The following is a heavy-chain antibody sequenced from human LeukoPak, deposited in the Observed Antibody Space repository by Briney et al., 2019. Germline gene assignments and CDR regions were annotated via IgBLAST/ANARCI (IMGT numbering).Heavy chain of an antibody. V-gene: IGHV1-18*04. D-gene: IGHD3-22*01. CDR2: ISTYNGNT. Sequence: ASVKVSCKASGYTFTGYYMHWVRQAPGQGLEWMGWISTYNGNTNYAHKLQGRVTMTIDTSTSTAYMELRSLRSDDTAVYYCARDRSPIPRDYYDSPGFDPWGQGTLVTVSS. CDR1: GYTFTGYY. J-gene: IGHJ5*02. CDR3: ARDRSPIPRDYYDSPGFDP.